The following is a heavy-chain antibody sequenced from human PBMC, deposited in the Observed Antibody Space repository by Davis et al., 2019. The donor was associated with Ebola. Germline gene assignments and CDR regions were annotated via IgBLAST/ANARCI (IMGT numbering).Heavy chain of an antibody. J-gene: IGHJ6*02. CDR3: ARWSWVPAAITRYYYYGTDV. CDR1: GGSFSGYY. D-gene: IGHD2-2*02. CDR2: INHSGST. V-gene: IGHV4-34*01. Sequence: SETLSLTCAVYGGSFSGYYWSWIRQPPGKGLEWIGEINHSGSTNYNPSLKSRVTVSVDTSKNQFSLKLSSVTAADTAVYYCARWSWVPAAITRYYYYGTDVWGQGTTVTVSS.